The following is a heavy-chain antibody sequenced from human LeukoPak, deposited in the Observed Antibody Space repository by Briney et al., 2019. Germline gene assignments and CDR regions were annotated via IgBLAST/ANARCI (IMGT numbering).Heavy chain of an antibody. D-gene: IGHD6-6*01. V-gene: IGHV4-59*01. Sequence: PSETLSLTCTVSGGSISSYYWSWIRQPPGKGLEWVGDIYYSGSTNYNPSLKSRVTISVDTSKNQFSLKLSSVTAAEPAVYYCARDIYSSSSGNWFDPWRQGTLVTVSS. J-gene: IGHJ5*02. CDR3: ARDIYSSSSGNWFDP. CDR1: GGSISSYY. CDR2: IYYSGST.